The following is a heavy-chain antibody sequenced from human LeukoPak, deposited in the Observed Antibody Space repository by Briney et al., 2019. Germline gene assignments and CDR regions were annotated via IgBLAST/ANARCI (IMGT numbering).Heavy chain of an antibody. V-gene: IGHV5-51*01. J-gene: IGHJ3*02. CDR1: GYRFTNYW. Sequence: GESLKISCKGSGYRFTNYWIGWVRQKPGKGLEWMGIIYPDDSDTRYSPSFEGQVTISADKSISTAYLQWSSLKASDTAMYYCARLAAARRDAFDIWGQGTMVTVSS. D-gene: IGHD6-13*01. CDR2: IYPDDSDT. CDR3: ARLAAARRDAFDI.